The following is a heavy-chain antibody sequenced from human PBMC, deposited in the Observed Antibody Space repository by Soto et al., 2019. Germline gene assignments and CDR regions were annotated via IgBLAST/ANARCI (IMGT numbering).Heavy chain of an antibody. J-gene: IGHJ6*02. V-gene: IGHV4-30-4*01. D-gene: IGHD1-20*01. Sequence: QVQLQESGPGLVKPSQTLSLTCTVSGGSISSGDDFWTWIRQPPGKGLELIGYIYYSGRPYHNPSLKSILTMSGDTSNNQFSLKLSSVTAADTAVYYCARERAKWKDYYYYGMDVWGQGTTVTVSS. CDR1: GGSISSGDDF. CDR3: ARERAKWKDYYYYGMDV. CDR2: IYYSGRP.